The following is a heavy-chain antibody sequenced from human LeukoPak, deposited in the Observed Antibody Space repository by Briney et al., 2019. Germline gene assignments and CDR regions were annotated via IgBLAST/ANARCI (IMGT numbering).Heavy chain of an antibody. CDR2: ISSSSSYI. CDR1: GFTFSSYS. CDR3: AAQLAYYYDSSGTIDY. Sequence: GGSLRLSCAASGFTFSSYSMSWVRQAPGKGLEWVSSISSSSSYIYYADSVKGRFTISRDNAKNSLYLQMNSLRAEDTAVYYCAAQLAYYYDSSGTIDYWGQGTLVTVSS. J-gene: IGHJ4*02. V-gene: IGHV3-21*01. D-gene: IGHD3-22*01.